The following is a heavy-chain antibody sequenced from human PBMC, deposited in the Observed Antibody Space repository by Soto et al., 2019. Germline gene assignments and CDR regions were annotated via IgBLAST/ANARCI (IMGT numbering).Heavy chain of an antibody. CDR2: IIPIFGTA. D-gene: IGHD6-6*01. V-gene: IGHV1-69*01. Sequence: QVQLVQSGAEVKKPGSSVKVSCKASGGTFSSYAISWVRQAPGQGLEWMGGIIPIFGTANYAQKFQGRVTITPEESTGTAYMEVRSLRSEDTAVYYCAGEEYSRSSGGGWFDPWGQGTLVTVSS. J-gene: IGHJ5*02. CDR1: GGTFSSYA. CDR3: AGEEYSRSSGGGWFDP.